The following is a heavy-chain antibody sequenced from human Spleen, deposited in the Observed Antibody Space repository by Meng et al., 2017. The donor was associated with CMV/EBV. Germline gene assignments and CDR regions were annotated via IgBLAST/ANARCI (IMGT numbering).Heavy chain of an antibody. CDR2: INPGRGTT. D-gene: IGHD2-2*01. Sequence: ASVKVSCKASGYTFTNSFIHWVRQAPGQGLEWVGIINPGRGTTDYAQKFQGRVTLTRDTATSTVYMEVSSLRSEDTAVYYCARTYQLQYYFDYWGQGTLVTVSS. V-gene: IGHV1-46*01. CDR1: GYTFTNSF. J-gene: IGHJ4*02. CDR3: ARTYQLQYYFDY.